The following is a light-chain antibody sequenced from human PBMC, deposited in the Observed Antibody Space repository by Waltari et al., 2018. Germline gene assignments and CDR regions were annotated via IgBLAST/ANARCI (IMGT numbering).Light chain of an antibody. CDR2: ASS. J-gene: IGKJ1*01. V-gene: IGKV3-20*01. CDR1: QNIGPY. Sequence: IVLTQSPGTLSLSPGGRATLSCRASQNIGPYLAWYQQKPGQAPRLLIYASSTRATGIPDRFSGSGSGADFSLTITGLEPDDFAVYYCQHHFRLPATFGQGTKV. CDR3: QHHFRLPAT.